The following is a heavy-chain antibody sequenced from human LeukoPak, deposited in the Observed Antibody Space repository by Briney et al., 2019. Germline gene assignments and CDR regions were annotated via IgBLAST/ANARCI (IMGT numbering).Heavy chain of an antibody. CDR3: ARENTFFDL. CDR1: GFTFSSYA. Sequence: GGSLRLSCAASGFTFSSYAMHWVRQAPGKGLEYVSTISSNGGSTYYADSVKGRFIISRDNSKNTLYLQMGSLRAEDMAVFHCARENTFFDLWGQGALVTVSS. J-gene: IGHJ4*02. V-gene: IGHV3-64*02. CDR2: ISSNGGST.